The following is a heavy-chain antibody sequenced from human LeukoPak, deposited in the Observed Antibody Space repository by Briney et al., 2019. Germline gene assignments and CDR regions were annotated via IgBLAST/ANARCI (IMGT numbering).Heavy chain of an antibody. Sequence: GGSLRLSCAASGFTFSNGMHWVRQAPGKGLEWVAVISRDGSITYYVDSVKGRFTISRDNSKNTLYLQMHSLRAEDTAVYYCAKLARPYCSGDCLQIDPWGQGTLVTVSS. CDR1: GFTFSNG. D-gene: IGHD2-21*02. J-gene: IGHJ5*02. CDR3: AKLARPYCSGDCLQIDP. V-gene: IGHV3-30*18. CDR2: ISRDGSIT.